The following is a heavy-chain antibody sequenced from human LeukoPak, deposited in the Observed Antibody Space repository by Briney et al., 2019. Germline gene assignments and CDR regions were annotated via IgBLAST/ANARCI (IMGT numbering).Heavy chain of an antibody. V-gene: IGHV4-39*01. D-gene: IGHD2-2*01. Sequence: SETLSLTCTVSGGSISSSSYYWGWIRQPPGKGLEWIVSIYYSGNTYYNPSLKSRVTISVDTSKNQFSLKLSSVSAADTAVYYCARYYCSSTRCYHGYWGQGTLVTVSS. CDR2: IYYSGNT. J-gene: IGHJ4*02. CDR1: GGSISSSSYY. CDR3: ARYYCSSTRCYHGY.